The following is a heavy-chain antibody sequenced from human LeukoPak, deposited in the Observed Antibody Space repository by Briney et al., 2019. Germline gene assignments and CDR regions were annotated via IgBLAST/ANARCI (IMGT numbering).Heavy chain of an antibody. CDR1: GYTFTSYA. Sequence: ASVKVSCKASGYTFTSYAMHWVRQAPGQRLEWMGWINAGNGNTKYSQEFQGRVTITRDTSASTAYMELSSLRSEDMAVYYCARGLDYYDSSGYYPLDYWGQGTLVTVSS. CDR3: ARGLDYYDSSGYYPLDY. CDR2: INAGNGNT. J-gene: IGHJ4*02. V-gene: IGHV1-3*03. D-gene: IGHD3-22*01.